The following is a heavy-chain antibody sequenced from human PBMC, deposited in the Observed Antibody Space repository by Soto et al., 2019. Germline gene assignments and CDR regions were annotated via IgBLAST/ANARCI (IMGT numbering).Heavy chain of an antibody. D-gene: IGHD2-2*01. CDR3: ARDGGGAAAVNWFDP. CDR2: TYYRSKWYN. V-gene: IGHV6-1*01. CDR1: GDSVSSHRAA. J-gene: IGHJ5*02. Sequence: SQTLSLTCAISGDSVSSHRAAWNWIRQSPSRGLEWLGRTYYRSKWYNDYAVSVKSRLTSNPDTSKNQFSLQLNAVPPEDTAVYYCARDGGGAAAVNWFDPWGQGTLVTVSS.